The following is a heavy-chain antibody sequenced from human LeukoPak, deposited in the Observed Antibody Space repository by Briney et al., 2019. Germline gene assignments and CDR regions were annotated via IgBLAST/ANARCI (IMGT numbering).Heavy chain of an antibody. V-gene: IGHV3-30*04. CDR2: ISYDGSNK. CDR3: AKDPSSSWGLYYFDY. Sequence: GGSLRLSCSASGFTFSSYAMHWVRQAPGKGLEWVAVISYDGSNKYYADSVKGRFTISRDNSKNTLYLQMNSLRAEDTAVYYCAKDPSSSWGLYYFDYWGQGTLVTVSS. D-gene: IGHD6-13*01. CDR1: GFTFSSYA. J-gene: IGHJ4*02.